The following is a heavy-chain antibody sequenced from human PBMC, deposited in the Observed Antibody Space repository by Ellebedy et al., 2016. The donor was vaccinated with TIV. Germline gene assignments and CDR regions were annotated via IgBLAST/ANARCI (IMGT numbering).Heavy chain of an antibody. CDR3: ARSPATGTVDY. CDR1: GFTFSTYW. J-gene: IGHJ4*02. V-gene: IGHV3-7*01. D-gene: IGHD1-1*01. CDR2: INQGGSET. Sequence: GESLKISCAASGFTFSTYWMSWVRQAPGKGLEWVANINQGGSETYYVDSVKGRFTMSRDNAKNSLYLQLNSLRAEDTAVYYCARSPATGTVDYWGQGTLVTVSS.